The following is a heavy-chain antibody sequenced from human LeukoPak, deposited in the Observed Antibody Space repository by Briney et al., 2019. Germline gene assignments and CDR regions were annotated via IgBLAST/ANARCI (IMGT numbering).Heavy chain of an antibody. Sequence: ASVKVSCKASGGTFSSYAISWVRQAPGQGLEWMGIINPSGGSTSYAQKFQGRVTMTRDTSTSTVYMELSSLRSEDTAVYYCARDSSGWTIFDLNWFDPWDQGTLVTVSS. D-gene: IGHD6-19*01. J-gene: IGHJ5*02. CDR2: INPSGGST. CDR3: ARDSSGWTIFDLNWFDP. V-gene: IGHV1-46*01. CDR1: GGTFSSYA.